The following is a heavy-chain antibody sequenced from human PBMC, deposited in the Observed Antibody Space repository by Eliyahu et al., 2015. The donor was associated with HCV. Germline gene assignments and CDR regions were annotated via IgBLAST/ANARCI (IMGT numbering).Heavy chain of an antibody. Sequence: EVQLVESGGGLIQPGGSLRLSCAASGFTVSGYHMSWVRQAPGKGLQWVSITYSSGSTFYADSVKDRFTVSRDESKNTLQLQMNSLRAEDTAVYYCTRGGDSGYWGQGTLVTVSS. J-gene: IGHJ4*02. V-gene: IGHV3-53*01. D-gene: IGHD3-10*01. CDR1: GFTVSGYH. CDR2: TYSSGST. CDR3: TRGGDSGY.